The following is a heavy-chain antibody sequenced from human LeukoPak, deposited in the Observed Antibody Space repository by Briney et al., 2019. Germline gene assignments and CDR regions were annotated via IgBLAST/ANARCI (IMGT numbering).Heavy chain of an antibody. J-gene: IGHJ6*02. Sequence: GGSLRLSCAASGFTFSSYGMNWVRQAPGKGLEWVSSISSGSTSIYYADSVKGRFTVSRDNAKNSLFLQMNSLRAEDTAVYYCARGFYYDSSGYRSMDVWGQGTTVTVSS. V-gene: IGHV3-21*01. CDR3: ARGFYYDSSGYRSMDV. CDR1: GFTFSSYG. CDR2: ISSGSTSI. D-gene: IGHD3-22*01.